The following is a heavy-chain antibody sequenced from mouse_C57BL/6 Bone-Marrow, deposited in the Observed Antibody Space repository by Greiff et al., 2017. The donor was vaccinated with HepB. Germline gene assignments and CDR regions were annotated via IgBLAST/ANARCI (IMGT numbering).Heavy chain of an antibody. D-gene: IGHD1-1*01. CDR3: AREILITTVVARYFDV. V-gene: IGHV1-64*01. CDR2: IHPNSGST. CDR1: GYTFTSYW. Sequence: VQLQQPGAELVKPGASVKLSCKASGYTFTSYWIHWVKQRPGQGLEWIGMIHPNSGSTNYNEKFKSKATLTVDKSSSTAYMQLSSLTSEDSAVYYCAREILITTVVARYFDVWGTGTTVTVSS. J-gene: IGHJ1*03.